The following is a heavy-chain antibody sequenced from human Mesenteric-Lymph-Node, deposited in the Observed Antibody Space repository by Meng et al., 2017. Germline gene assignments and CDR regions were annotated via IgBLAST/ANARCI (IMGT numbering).Heavy chain of an antibody. CDR3: TGNSHIYGFDY. CDR1: GFTFSSLG. D-gene: IGHD5-18*01. V-gene: IGHV3-33*01. CDR2: IWSDGNTK. J-gene: IGHJ4*02. Sequence: QVHLVESGGGVVQPGRSLRLSCAASGFTFSSLGMHWVRQAPGKGLEWVAVIWSDGNTKYYADSVKDRFTISRDNSKSTLYLQMNSLRAEDTAVYYCTGNSHIYGFDYWGPGTLVTVPQ.